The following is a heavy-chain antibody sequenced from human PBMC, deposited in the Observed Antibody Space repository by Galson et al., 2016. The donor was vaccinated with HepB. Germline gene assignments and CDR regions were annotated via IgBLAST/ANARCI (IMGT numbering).Heavy chain of an antibody. D-gene: IGHD1-1*01. V-gene: IGHV4-39*02. Sequence: SETLSLTCTVSGASMRSSEYWWGWIRQPPGKGLEWIANIYQNGTSNYNPSLKSRVTIFVDTSKNQFSLNLRSVTAADTAVYSCAREVHDPWAFEWGQGYLVIVSS. J-gene: IGHJ4*02. CDR3: AREVHDPWAFE. CDR2: IYQNGTS. CDR1: GASMRSSEYW.